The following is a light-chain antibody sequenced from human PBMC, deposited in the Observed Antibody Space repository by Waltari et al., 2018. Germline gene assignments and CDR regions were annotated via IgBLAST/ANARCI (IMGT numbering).Light chain of an antibody. J-gene: IGKJ4*01. V-gene: IGKV3-11*01. Sequence: EIVLTQSPATLSLSPGERVTLSCRASQSVSTYFAWYQQKPGLAPRLLIYDASKRATGIPARFSGSGSGTDFTLTISSLEPEDFAVYYCQQRSNWPLTFGGGTKVELK. CDR2: DAS. CDR3: QQRSNWPLT. CDR1: QSVSTY.